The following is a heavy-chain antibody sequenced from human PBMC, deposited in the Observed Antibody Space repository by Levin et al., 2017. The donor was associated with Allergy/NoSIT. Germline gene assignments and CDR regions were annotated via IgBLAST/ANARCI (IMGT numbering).Heavy chain of an antibody. D-gene: IGHD6-19*01. CDR1: GYSFTSYW. J-gene: IGHJ6*02. Sequence: GGSLRLSCKGSGYSFTSYWIGWVRQMPGKGLEWMGIIYPGDSDTRYSPSFQGQVTISADKSISTAYLQWSSLKASDTAMYYCARHDGGWKVEGNYYGMDVWGQGTTVTVSS. CDR2: IYPGDSDT. V-gene: IGHV5-51*01. CDR3: ARHDGGWKVEGNYYGMDV.